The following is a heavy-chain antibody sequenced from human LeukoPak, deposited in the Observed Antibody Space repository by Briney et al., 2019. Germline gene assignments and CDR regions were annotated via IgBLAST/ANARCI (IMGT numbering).Heavy chain of an antibody. CDR1: GFTFDDYA. Sequence: GGSLRLSCAASGFTFDDYAMHWVRQAPGKGLEWVSGISWNSGSIGYADSVKGRFTISRDNAKNSLYLQMNSLRAEDTALYYCAKDHSSGSYFDYWGQGTLVTVSS. J-gene: IGHJ4*02. V-gene: IGHV3-9*01. CDR3: AKDHSSGSYFDY. D-gene: IGHD3-22*01. CDR2: ISWNSGSI.